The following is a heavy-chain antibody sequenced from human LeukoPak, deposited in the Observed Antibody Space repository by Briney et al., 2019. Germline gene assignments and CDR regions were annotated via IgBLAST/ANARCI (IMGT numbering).Heavy chain of an antibody. J-gene: IGHJ6*03. Sequence: ASVKVSCKASGYTFTSYGISWVRQAPGQGLEWMGWISAYNGNTNYAQKLQGRVTMTTDTSTSTAYMELRSLRSDDTAVYYCARDASVVAQYYYMDVWGKGTTVTVSS. CDR1: GYTFTSYG. CDR2: ISAYNGNT. D-gene: IGHD2-15*01. V-gene: IGHV1-18*01. CDR3: ARDASVVAQYYYMDV.